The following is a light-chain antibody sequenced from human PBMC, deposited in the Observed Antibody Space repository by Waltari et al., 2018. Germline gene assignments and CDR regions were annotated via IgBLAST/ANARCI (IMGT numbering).Light chain of an antibody. CDR3: QQYNTYPLT. CDR2: KAS. Sequence: IQLPQSPSPLAASVEDRVHTTCRASQNINSWLAWYQQKPGKAPKFLIYKASSLESGVPSRFSGSGSGTEFTLTISSLQPDDFGTYYCQQYNTYPLTFGQGTKVEIK. CDR1: QNINSW. V-gene: IGKV1-5*03. J-gene: IGKJ1*01.